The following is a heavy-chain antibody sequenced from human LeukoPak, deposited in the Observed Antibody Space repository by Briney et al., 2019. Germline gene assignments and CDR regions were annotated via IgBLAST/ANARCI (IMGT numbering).Heavy chain of an antibody. V-gene: IGHV3-48*04. CDR3: ARNQRIAAAIKLDY. CDR1: GFTFSSYS. D-gene: IGHD6-13*01. J-gene: IGHJ4*02. Sequence: GGSLRLSCAASGFTFSSYSMNWVRQAPGKGLEWVSYISSSSSTIYYADSVKGRFTISRDNAKNSLYLQMNSLRAEDTAVYYCARNQRIAAAIKLDYWGQGTLVTVSS. CDR2: ISSSSSTI.